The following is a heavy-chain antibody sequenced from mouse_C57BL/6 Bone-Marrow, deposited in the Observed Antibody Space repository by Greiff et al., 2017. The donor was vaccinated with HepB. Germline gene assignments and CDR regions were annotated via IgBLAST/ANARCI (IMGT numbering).Heavy chain of an antibody. CDR2: IDPENGDT. CDR3: TLSDD. V-gene: IGHV14-4*01. Sequence: VQLKQSGAELVRPGASVKLSCTASGFNIKDDYMHWVKQRPEQGLEWIGWIDPENGDTEYASKFQGKATITADTSSHTAYLQRSSLRSADTAVDYCTLSDDWGQGTTLTVSS. J-gene: IGHJ2*01. CDR1: GFNIKDDY.